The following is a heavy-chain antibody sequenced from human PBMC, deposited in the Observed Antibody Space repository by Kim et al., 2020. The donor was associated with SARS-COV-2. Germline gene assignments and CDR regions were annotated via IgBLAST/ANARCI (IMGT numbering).Heavy chain of an antibody. CDR3: AKESGSGCYYAWTYYYYGRDV. CDR2: ISYDGSNK. D-gene: IGHD3-10*01. Sequence: GGSLRLSCAASGFTFSSYGMHWVRQAPGKGLEWVAVISYDGSNKYYADSVKGRFTISRDNSKNTLYLQMNSLRAEDTAVYYCAKESGSGCYYAWTYYYYGRDVWGQGTTVTVSS. V-gene: IGHV3-30*18. J-gene: IGHJ6*02. CDR1: GFTFSSYG.